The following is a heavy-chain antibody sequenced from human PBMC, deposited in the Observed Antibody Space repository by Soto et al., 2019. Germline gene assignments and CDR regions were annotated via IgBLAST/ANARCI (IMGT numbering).Heavy chain of an antibody. CDR3: ARRLVVVPAATGWFDP. Sequence: SETLSLTCTVSGGSISSYYWSWIRQPPGKGLEWIGYIYYSGSTDYNPSLKSRVTISVDTSKNQFSLKLSSVTAADTAVYYCARRLVVVPAATGWFDPWGQGTLVTVSS. V-gene: IGHV4-59*08. D-gene: IGHD2-2*01. CDR1: GGSISSYY. CDR2: IYYSGST. J-gene: IGHJ5*02.